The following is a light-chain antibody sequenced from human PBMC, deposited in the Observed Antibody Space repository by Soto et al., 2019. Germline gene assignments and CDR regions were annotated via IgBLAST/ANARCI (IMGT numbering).Light chain of an antibody. CDR1: QDISNY. Sequence: GDRVTIACQASQDISNYLHWYQQKPGKAPKLLIYAASTLQSGVPSRFSGSGSGTEFTLTISSLQPEDFATYYCQQLNSYPITFGQGTRLEIK. CDR2: AAS. CDR3: QQLNSYPIT. V-gene: IGKV1-9*01. J-gene: IGKJ5*01.